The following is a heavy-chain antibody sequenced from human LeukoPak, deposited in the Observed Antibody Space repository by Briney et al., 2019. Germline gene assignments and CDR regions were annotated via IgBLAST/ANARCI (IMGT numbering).Heavy chain of an antibody. J-gene: IGHJ4*02. CDR2: IHYSGSA. CDR3: AGERGEEYSSGWYKTNYFYN. V-gene: IGHV4-34*01. D-gene: IGHD6-19*01. Sequence: PSETLSLTCAVYGGSFSGYYWTWIRQPPGKGLEWIGEIHYSGSATYNPSLESRVAISADMSKNQISLKLTSVTGADTAVYYCAGERGEEYSSGWYKTNYFYNWGQGIRVTVSS. CDR1: GGSFSGYY.